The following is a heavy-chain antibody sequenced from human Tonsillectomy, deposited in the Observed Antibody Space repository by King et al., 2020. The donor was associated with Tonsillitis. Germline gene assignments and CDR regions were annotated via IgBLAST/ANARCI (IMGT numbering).Heavy chain of an antibody. CDR3: ASPREQLVRDYYYNGLDV. CDR2: IIPIFGTT. D-gene: IGHD6-13*01. J-gene: IGHJ6*02. Sequence: QLVQSGAEVKKPGSSVKVSCKASGGTFSSNGLTWVRQAPGQGLEWMGGIIPIFGTTNYAQKFQGRFTISADKVTSTAYMELSSLKSDDTAGYYCASPREQLVRDYYYNGLDVWGQGTPVTVSS. CDR1: GGTFSSNG. V-gene: IGHV1-69*06.